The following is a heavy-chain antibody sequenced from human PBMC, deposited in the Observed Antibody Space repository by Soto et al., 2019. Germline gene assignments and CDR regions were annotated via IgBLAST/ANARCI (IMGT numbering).Heavy chain of an antibody. CDR3: ASNRY. CDR2: ISYDGSNK. CDR1: GFTFSSYA. V-gene: IGHV3-30-3*01. Sequence: QVQLVESGGGVVQPGRSLRLSCAASGFTFSSYAMHWVRQAPGKGLEWVAVISYDGSNKYYADSVKGRFTFSRDNSKNTLYLQMNSLRAEDTAVYYCASNRYWGQGTLVTVSS. J-gene: IGHJ4*02.